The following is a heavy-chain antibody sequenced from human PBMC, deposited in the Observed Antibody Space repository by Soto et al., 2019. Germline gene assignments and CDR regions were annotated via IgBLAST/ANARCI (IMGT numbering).Heavy chain of an antibody. Sequence: QVQLQESGPRLVKPSETLSLTCSVSGVSIGSHFWSWIRQAPGKGPELVGYIYHTVNTNYNPALKRRVTISMDTSKNLLSLQLSSVTAADTAVYYCARLQYTVVTALDIWGQGTMVTVSS. J-gene: IGHJ3*02. CDR3: ARLQYTVVTALDI. CDR2: IYHTVNT. V-gene: IGHV4-59*11. CDR1: GVSIGSHF. D-gene: IGHD2-15*01.